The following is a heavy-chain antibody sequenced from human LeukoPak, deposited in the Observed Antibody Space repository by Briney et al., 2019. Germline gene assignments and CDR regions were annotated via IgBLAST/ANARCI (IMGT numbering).Heavy chain of an antibody. V-gene: IGHV4-59*08. Sequence: PSETLSLTCTVSGGSISSYYWSWIRQPPGKGLEWIGYIYYSGSTNYNPSPKSRVTISVDTSKNQFSLKLSSVTAADTAVYYCASVRPSYYYDSSGYEGFDYWGQGTLVTVSS. D-gene: IGHD3-22*01. J-gene: IGHJ4*02. CDR3: ASVRPSYYYDSSGYEGFDY. CDR2: IYYSGST. CDR1: GGSISSYY.